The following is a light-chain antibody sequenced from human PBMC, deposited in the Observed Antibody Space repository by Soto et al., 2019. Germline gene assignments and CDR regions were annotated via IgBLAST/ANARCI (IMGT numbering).Light chain of an antibody. Sequence: LXQPASVSGSPGQSITISCTGTSSDVGGYNYVSWYQQHPGKAPKLMIYDVSNRPSGVSNRFSGSKSGNTASLTISGLQAEDEADYYCSSYTSSSTHYVFGTGTKVTVL. V-gene: IGLV2-14*01. J-gene: IGLJ1*01. CDR1: SSDVGGYNY. CDR3: SSYTSSSTHYV. CDR2: DVS.